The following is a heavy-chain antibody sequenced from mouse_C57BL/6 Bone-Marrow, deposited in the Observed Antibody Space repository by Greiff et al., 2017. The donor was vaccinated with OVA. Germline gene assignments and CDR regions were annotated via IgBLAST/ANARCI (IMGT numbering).Heavy chain of an antibody. J-gene: IGHJ3*01. CDR1: GFTFSSYA. CDR2: ISAGGSYT. CDR3: ARVGYYYGSSSFAY. V-gene: IGHV5-4*01. D-gene: IGHD1-1*01. Sequence: EVQLVESGGGLVKPGGSLKLSCAASGFTFSSYAMSWVRQTPEKRLEWVATISAGGSYTYYPDNVKGRFTFSRDNAKNNLYLQMSQLKSEDTAMYYGARVGYYYGSSSFAYWGQGTLVTVSA.